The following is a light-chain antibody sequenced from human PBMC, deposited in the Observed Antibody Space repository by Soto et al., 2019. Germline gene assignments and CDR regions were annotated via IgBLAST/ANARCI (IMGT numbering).Light chain of an antibody. CDR3: QEYNSYLGT. Sequence: DIQMTQSPSTLSASDASSYSITSLASQSISSWLAWYQQKPGKAPKLLIYDASRLESGVPSGFSNSGSGTEFTLTICSLQPDDVTTYYCQEYNSYLGTFGHGSKVAIK. CDR2: DAS. J-gene: IGKJ1*01. CDR1: QSISSW. V-gene: IGKV1-5*01.